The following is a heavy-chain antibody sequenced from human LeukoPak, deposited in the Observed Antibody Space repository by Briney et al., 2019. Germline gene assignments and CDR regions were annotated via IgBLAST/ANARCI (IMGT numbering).Heavy chain of an antibody. V-gene: IGHV3-7*01. Sequence: GGSLRLSCAASGFTFSNYWMNWVRQAPGKGLERVANIKQDGSEKYYVDSVKGRFTISRDNAKNSLYLQMISLRDEDTAVYYCAKAAYYYDSSGPHYGMDVWGQGTTVTVSS. J-gene: IGHJ6*02. CDR1: GFTFSNYW. D-gene: IGHD3-22*01. CDR2: IKQDGSEK. CDR3: AKAAYYYDSSGPHYGMDV.